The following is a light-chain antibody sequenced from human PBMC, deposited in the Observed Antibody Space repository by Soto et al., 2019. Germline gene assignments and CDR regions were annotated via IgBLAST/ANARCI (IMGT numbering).Light chain of an antibody. V-gene: IGKV3-15*01. CDR3: QQYNNWPPR. Sequence: EIVMTQSPATLSVSPGERATLSCRASQSVSSNLAWYQQKPGQAPRLLIYGASTRATGIPARFSGSGSGTEFTLTISSLQSEDFAVYYCQQYNNWPPRFGQGIKLEIK. CDR2: GAS. CDR1: QSVSSN. J-gene: IGKJ2*01.